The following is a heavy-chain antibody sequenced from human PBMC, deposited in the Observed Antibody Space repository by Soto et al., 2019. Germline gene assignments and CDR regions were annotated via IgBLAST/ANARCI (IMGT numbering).Heavy chain of an antibody. CDR3: ARGPSSGWYHVY. V-gene: IGHV3-33*01. CDR2: IWYDGSNK. J-gene: IGHJ4*02. D-gene: IGHD6-19*01. CDR1: GFTFSSYG. Sequence: GRSLRLSCAASGFTFSSYGMHWVRQAPGKGLEWVAVIWYDGSNKYYADSVKGRFTISRDNSKNTLYLQMNSLRAEDTAVYYCARGPSSGWYHVYWGQGTLVTVSS.